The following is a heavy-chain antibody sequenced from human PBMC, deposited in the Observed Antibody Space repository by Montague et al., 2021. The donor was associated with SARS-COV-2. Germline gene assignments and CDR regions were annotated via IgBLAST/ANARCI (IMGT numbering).Heavy chain of an antibody. V-gene: IGHV4-34*01. CDR2: IYHTGST. D-gene: IGHD3-22*01. Sequence: SETLSLTCAVYGESFSGHYWTWIRQPPGKRLEWIGEIYHTGSTNYNPSPKSRVTISVDTSKNQFSLKLRSVTAADTAVYYCARGRIELSMIVVVMTGASYYMDVWGKGTTVTVPS. CDR1: GESFSGHY. J-gene: IGHJ6*03. CDR3: ARGRIELSMIVVVMTGASYYMDV.